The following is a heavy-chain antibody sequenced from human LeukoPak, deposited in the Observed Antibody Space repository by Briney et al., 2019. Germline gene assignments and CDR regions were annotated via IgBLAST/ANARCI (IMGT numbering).Heavy chain of an antibody. J-gene: IGHJ6*03. D-gene: IGHD3-16*01. Sequence: GRSVTLFCAAWGFTHSSYCMLWVRQATGKGLEGVAVIWYDGSDKYYAVSVKGRFTISRDNSKNTLYLQMNSLRAEDTAVYYCAKDKDYGYYMDVWGKGTTVTVSS. CDR2: IWYDGSDK. V-gene: IGHV3-33*06. CDR1: GFTHSSYC. CDR3: AKDKDYGYYMDV.